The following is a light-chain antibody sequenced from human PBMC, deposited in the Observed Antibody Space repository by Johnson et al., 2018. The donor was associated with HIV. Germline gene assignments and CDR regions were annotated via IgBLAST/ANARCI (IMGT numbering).Light chain of an antibody. CDR2: DNN. Sequence: QSVLTQPPSVSAAPGQRVTRSYSGSSSNIGNNFVSWFRQLPLRAPKVLIYDNNKRPSGIPDRFSGSKSGTSATLGITGLQTGDEADYYCGTWDSSLSAYVFGTGTKVTVV. V-gene: IGLV1-51*01. CDR1: SSNIGNNF. CDR3: GTWDSSLSAYV. J-gene: IGLJ1*01.